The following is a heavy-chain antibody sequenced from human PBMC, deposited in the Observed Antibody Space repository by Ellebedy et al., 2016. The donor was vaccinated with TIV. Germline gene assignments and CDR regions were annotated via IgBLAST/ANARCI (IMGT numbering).Heavy chain of an antibody. D-gene: IGHD3-22*01. J-gene: IGHJ5*02. V-gene: IGHV4-59*06. CDR2: IYYSGST. CDR1: GGSISSYY. Sequence: SETLSLXCTVSGGSISSYYWSWIRQHPGKGLEWIGYIYYSGSTYYNPSLKSRITISVDTSKSQFSLKLNSVTAADTAVYYCARFTYFSSGYVDTWGQGTLVTVSS. CDR3: ARFTYFSSGYVDT.